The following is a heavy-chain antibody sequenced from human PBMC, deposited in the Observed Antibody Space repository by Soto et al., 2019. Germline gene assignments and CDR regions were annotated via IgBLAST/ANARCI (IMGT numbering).Heavy chain of an antibody. V-gene: IGHV3-33*01. J-gene: IGHJ5*02. Sequence: QVQLVESGGGVVQPGRSLRLSCAASGFTFSSYGMHWVRQAPGKGLEWVAVIWYDGSNKYYADSVKGRFPISRDNSKNTLYLQMNSLRAEDTAVYYCARGHSSAYCGGDCSNWFDPWGQGTLVTVSS. CDR1: GFTFSSYG. D-gene: IGHD2-21*02. CDR3: ARGHSSAYCGGDCSNWFDP. CDR2: IWYDGSNK.